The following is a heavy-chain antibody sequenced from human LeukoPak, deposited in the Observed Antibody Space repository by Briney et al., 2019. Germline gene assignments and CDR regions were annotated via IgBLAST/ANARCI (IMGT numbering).Heavy chain of an antibody. Sequence: GASVTVSCTASGGTFSSYAISWVRQAPGQGLEWMGRIIPILGIANYAQKFQGRVTITADKSTSTAYMELSSLRSEDTAVYYCATISGYGGVVNYYYGMDVWGQGTTVTVSS. CDR3: ATISGYGGVVNYYYGMDV. CDR1: GGTFSSYA. D-gene: IGHD5-12*01. CDR2: IIPILGIA. J-gene: IGHJ6*02. V-gene: IGHV1-69*04.